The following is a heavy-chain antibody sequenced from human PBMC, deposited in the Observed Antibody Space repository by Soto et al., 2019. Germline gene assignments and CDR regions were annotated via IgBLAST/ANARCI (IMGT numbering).Heavy chain of an antibody. J-gene: IGHJ4*02. V-gene: IGHV4-30-2*06. CDR2: ISQSGST. D-gene: IGHD3-3*01. Sequence: SETLSLTCTVSGGSVSSGDYTWNWIRQSPGKGLEWIGYISQSGSTDYNPSLKSRVTISVDRSKNQFSLRLSSVTAADTAFYFCARAYDFWSGSLDSWGQGTLVTVSS. CDR1: GGSVSSGDYT. CDR3: ARAYDFWSGSLDS.